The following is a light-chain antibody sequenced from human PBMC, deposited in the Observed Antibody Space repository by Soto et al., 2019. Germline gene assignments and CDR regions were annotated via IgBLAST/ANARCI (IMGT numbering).Light chain of an antibody. CDR2: DVS. CDR1: SSDVGGYNY. Sequence: QSALTQPASVSGSPGQSITISCTGTSSDVGGYNYVSWYQQHPGKAPKLMIYDVSNRPSGVSNRFSGSKSGNKASLTISGLQAEDEADYYCSSYTSSSTPGVFGGGTKLTVL. J-gene: IGLJ2*01. V-gene: IGLV2-14*03. CDR3: SSYTSSSTPGV.